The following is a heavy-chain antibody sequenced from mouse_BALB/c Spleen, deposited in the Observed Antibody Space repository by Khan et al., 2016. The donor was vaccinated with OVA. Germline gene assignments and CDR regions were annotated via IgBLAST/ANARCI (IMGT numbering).Heavy chain of an antibody. J-gene: IGHJ3*01. V-gene: IGHV2-2*02. CDR3: ARRGYDYGRGALFAY. Sequence: QVQLKESGPGLVQPSQSLSITCTVSGFSLTNYSVHWVRQSPGKGLEWLGVIWSAGSTDYNAAFISRLTIRQDNSRSQVFFKMNSLQPNDTAIYYCARRGYDYGRGALFAYWGQGTLVTVFA. CDR1: GFSLTNYS. D-gene: IGHD2-4*01. CDR2: IWSAGST.